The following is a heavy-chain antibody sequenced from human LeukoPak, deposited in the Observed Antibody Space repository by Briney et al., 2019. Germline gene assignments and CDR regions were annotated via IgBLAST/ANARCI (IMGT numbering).Heavy chain of an antibody. Sequence: TSETLSLTCAVYGGSFSGYYWSWIRQPPGKGLEWIGEINHSGSTNYNPSLKSRVTISVDTSKNQFSLKLSSVTAADTAVYYCARGETDSSNLGIHFDYWGQGTLVTVSS. CDR1: GGSFSGYY. J-gene: IGHJ4*02. CDR2: INHSGST. D-gene: IGHD6-13*01. V-gene: IGHV4-34*01. CDR3: ARGETDSSNLGIHFDY.